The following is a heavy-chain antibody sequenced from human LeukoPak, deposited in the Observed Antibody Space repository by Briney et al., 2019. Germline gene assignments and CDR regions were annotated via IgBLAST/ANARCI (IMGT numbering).Heavy chain of an antibody. CDR1: GFTFSSYS. CDR2: ISSSSSTI. V-gene: IGHV3-48*01. CDR3: ARDYYGMDV. Sequence: GRSLRLSCAASGFTFSSYSMNWVRQAPGKGLEWVSYISSSSSTIYYADSVKGRFTISRDNAKNSLYLQMNSLRAEDTAVYYCARDYYGMDVWGQGTTVTVSS. J-gene: IGHJ6*02.